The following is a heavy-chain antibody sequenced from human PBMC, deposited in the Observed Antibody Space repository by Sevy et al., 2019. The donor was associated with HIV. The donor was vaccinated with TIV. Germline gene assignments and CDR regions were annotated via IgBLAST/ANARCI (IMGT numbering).Heavy chain of an antibody. D-gene: IGHD3-22*01. CDR2: IYYSGST. Sequence: QSETLSLTCTVSGGSISSYYWSWIRQPPGKGLEWIGYIYYSGSTNYNPSLKSRVTISVDTSKNQFSLKLSSVTAADTAVYYCARSSVYYDSSGYYLISYYYYYMDVWGKRTTVTVSS. CDR3: ARSSVYYDSSGYYLISYYYYYMDV. V-gene: IGHV4-59*01. CDR1: GGSISSYY. J-gene: IGHJ6*03.